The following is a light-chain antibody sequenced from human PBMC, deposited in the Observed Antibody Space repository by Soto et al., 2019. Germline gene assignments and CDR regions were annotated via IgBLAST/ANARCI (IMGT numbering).Light chain of an antibody. CDR3: STYTSTNILL. V-gene: IGLV2-14*01. Sequence: QSALTQPASVSGSPGQSITISCTGTLSDVGGYNYVSWYQQYPGKAPKLMIYEVTTRPSGVSNRFSGSKSRNTASLTISGLQAEDEADYYCSTYTSTNILLFGGGTKLTVL. CDR2: EVT. CDR1: LSDVGGYNY. J-gene: IGLJ2*01.